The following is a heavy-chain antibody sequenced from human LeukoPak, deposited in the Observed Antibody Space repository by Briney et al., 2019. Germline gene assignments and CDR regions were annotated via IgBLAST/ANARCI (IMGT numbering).Heavy chain of an antibody. CDR1: GGSISSSVYY. D-gene: IGHD1-1*01. V-gene: IGHV4-39*07. CDR3: WVWKLHYFYMDV. Sequence: PSETLSLTCTVSGGSISSSVYYWGWIRQPPGKGLEWIGGICYSGSTYYSPSLKSRITISVDTSKNLFSLKLSSVTAADTAVYYCWVWKLHYFYMDVWGKGTTVTVSS. CDR2: ICYSGST. J-gene: IGHJ6*03.